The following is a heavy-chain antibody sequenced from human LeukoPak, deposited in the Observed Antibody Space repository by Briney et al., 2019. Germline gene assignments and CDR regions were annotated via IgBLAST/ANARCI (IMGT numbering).Heavy chain of an antibody. CDR1: GFSVNSYY. J-gene: IGHJ3*01. Sequence: PGGSLRLSCAVSGFSVNSYYMSWVRQAPGRGLEWVSALSSGDNTNYADSVNGRFTLSRDKSKNTMYLQLNSLRAEDTAVYYCARRYCSTCPTGHAFDLWGQGTMVTVSS. CDR2: LSSGDNT. V-gene: IGHV3-53*01. D-gene: IGHD2-2*01. CDR3: ARRYCSTCPTGHAFDL.